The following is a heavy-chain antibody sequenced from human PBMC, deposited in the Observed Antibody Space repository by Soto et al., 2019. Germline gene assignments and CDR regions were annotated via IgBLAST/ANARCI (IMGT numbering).Heavy chain of an antibody. CDR3: ARDLEFRDGNISHLDY. CDR1: GGTFSSHV. J-gene: IGHJ4*02. D-gene: IGHD3-10*01. CDR2: IMPIIGTA. Sequence: QVLLVQSGAEVKKPGSSVKVSCKASGGTFSSHVFNWVRQAPGQGLEWMGGIMPIIGTANYAQKFQGRVTITADESTSTAYMELSSLRSEDTAVYYCARDLEFRDGNISHLDYWGQGTLVTVSS. V-gene: IGHV1-69*01.